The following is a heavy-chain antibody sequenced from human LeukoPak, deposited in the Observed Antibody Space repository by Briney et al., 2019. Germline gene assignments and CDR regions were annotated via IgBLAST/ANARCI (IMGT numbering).Heavy chain of an antibody. D-gene: IGHD3-10*01. CDR1: GDSVSSNSAA. V-gene: IGHV6-1*01. J-gene: IGHJ4*02. CDR3: ARESGYYDY. CDR2: TYYRSKWYN. Sequence: SQTLSLTCAISGDSVSSNSAAWNWIRQSPSRGLEWLGRTYYRSKWYNDYAVSVKSRITINPDESTSTAYMELRSLRSDDTAVYYCARESGYYDYWGQGTLVTVSS.